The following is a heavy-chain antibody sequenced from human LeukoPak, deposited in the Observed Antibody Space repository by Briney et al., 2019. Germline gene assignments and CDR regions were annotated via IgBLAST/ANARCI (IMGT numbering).Heavy chain of an antibody. J-gene: IGHJ4*02. CDR1: GFTFSSYS. CDR2: ISSSSSYI. Sequence: GGSLRLSCAASGFTFSSYSMNWVRQAPGKGLEWVSSISSSSSYIYYADSVKGRFTISRDNAKNSLYLQMNSLRAEDTAVYYCARDSSGWPVYFDYWGQGTLVTVSS. CDR3: ARDSSGWPVYFDY. V-gene: IGHV3-21*01. D-gene: IGHD6-19*01.